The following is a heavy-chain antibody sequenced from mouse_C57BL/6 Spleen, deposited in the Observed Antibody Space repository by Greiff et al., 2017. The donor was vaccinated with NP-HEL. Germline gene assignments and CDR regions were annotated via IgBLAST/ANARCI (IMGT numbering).Heavy chain of an antibody. CDR2: IAPEDGAT. V-gene: IGHV14-2*01. Sequence: VQLQQSGAELVKPGASVKLSCTASGFNIKAYYMHWVKQRTEHGLEWIGRIAPEDGATKYAPKFQGKAPITADTSSNTAYVQLSSLTAEDTAVYYCADGYSSWFAYWGQGTRVTGSA. J-gene: IGHJ3*01. D-gene: IGHD2-3*01. CDR3: ADGYSSWFAY. CDR1: GFNIKAYY.